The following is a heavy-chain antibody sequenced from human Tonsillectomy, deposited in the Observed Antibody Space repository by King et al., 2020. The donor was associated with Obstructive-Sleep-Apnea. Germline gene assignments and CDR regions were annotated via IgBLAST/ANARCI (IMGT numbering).Heavy chain of an antibody. CDR3: ARDMSAYDSTSPAY. Sequence: VQLVESGAEVKKPGASVKVSCKASGYTFTGYYIHWVRQAPGQGLEWMGWISPNSGATNYAQKLQDRVTKTRDTSISTAYMDLSRLRSDDTAIYYCARDMSAYDSTSPAYWGQGTLVTVSS. D-gene: IGHD3-10*01. J-gene: IGHJ4*02. CDR1: GYTFTGYY. V-gene: IGHV1-2*02. CDR2: ISPNSGAT.